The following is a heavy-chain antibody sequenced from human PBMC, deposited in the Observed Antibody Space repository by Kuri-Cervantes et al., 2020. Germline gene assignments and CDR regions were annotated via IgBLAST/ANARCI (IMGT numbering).Heavy chain of an antibody. V-gene: IGHV1-8*01. D-gene: IGHD2-2*02. Sequence: ASVKVSCKASGYTFTSYDINWVRQATGQGLEWMGWMNPNSGNTGYAQKFQGGVTMTRNTSISTAYMELSSLRSEDTAVYYCARPHCSSTSCYTQTYYYYYGMDVWGQGTTVTVSS. CDR3: ARPHCSSTSCYTQTYYYYYGMDV. J-gene: IGHJ6*02. CDR2: MNPNSGNT. CDR1: GYTFTSYD.